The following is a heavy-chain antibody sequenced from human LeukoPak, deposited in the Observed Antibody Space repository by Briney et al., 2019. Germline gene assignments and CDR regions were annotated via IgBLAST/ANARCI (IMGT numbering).Heavy chain of an antibody. D-gene: IGHD3-22*01. CDR1: GYTFTSYD. CDR3: AINYDSSGYYYSSNYYFDY. CDR2: MNPNSGNT. Sequence: ASVKVSCKASGYTFTSYDINWARQATGQGLEWMGWMNPNSGNTGYAQKFQGRVTITRNTSISTAYMELSSLRSEDTAVYYCAINYDSSGYYYSSNYYFDYWGQGTLVTVSS. J-gene: IGHJ4*02. V-gene: IGHV1-8*03.